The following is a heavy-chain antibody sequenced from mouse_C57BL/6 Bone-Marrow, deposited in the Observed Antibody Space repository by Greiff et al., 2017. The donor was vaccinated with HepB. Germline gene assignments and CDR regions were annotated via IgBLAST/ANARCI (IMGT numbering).Heavy chain of an antibody. D-gene: IGHD1-1*01. J-gene: IGHJ4*01. Sequence: EVKLVESGGGLVQPGGSLKLSCAASGFTFSDYYMYWVRQTPEKRLEWVAYISNGGGSTYYPDTVKGRFTISRDNAKNTLYLQTSRLKSEDTAMYYCARKNYYGSSYVGAMDYWGQGTSVTVSS. V-gene: IGHV5-12*01. CDR1: GFTFSDYY. CDR2: ISNGGGST. CDR3: ARKNYYGSSYVGAMDY.